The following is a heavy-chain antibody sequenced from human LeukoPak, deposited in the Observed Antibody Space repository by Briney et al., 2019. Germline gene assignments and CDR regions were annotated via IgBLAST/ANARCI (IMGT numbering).Heavy chain of an antibody. V-gene: IGHV3-48*04. CDR2: ISSSGSTI. Sequence: PGGSLRLSCAASGFTFSTYTMNWVRQAPGKGLEWVSYISSSGSTIYYADSVKGRFTISRDNAKNSLYLQMNSLRAEDTAVYYCAKSIVGGYDFLTGYQYFDYGGQEPLVTVS. J-gene: IGHJ4*02. CDR3: AKSIVGGYDFLTGYQYFDY. D-gene: IGHD3-9*01. CDR1: GFTFSTYT.